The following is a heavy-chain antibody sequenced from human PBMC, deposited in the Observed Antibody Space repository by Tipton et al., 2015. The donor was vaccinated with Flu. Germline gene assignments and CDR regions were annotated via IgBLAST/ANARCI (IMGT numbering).Heavy chain of an antibody. CDR1: GGSISGNY. D-gene: IGHD3-10*01. CDR2: IYSNENT. J-gene: IGHJ4*02. CDR3: ARGSGSATGLTFFL. Sequence: TLSLTCTVSGGSISGNYWNWIRQPAGKGLEWIGRIYSNENTKYNPALQSRVTMSLDTSKNQFSLKMTSVTAADTAVYYCARGSGSATGLTFFLWGQGTLVTVSS. V-gene: IGHV4-4*07.